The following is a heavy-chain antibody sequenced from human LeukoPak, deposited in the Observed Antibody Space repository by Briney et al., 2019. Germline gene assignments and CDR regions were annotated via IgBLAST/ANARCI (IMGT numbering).Heavy chain of an antibody. D-gene: IGHD3-10*01. J-gene: IGHJ3*02. CDR1: GFTFDDYA. V-gene: IGHV3-9*01. CDR3: AKGSVWFGELRAGPNDAFDI. Sequence: GGSLRLSCAASGFTFDDYAMHWVRQAPGKGLEWVSGISWNSGSIGYADSVKGRFTISRDNAKNSLYLQMNSLRAEDTALYYCAKGSVWFGELRAGPNDAFDIWGQGTMVTVSS. CDR2: ISWNSGSI.